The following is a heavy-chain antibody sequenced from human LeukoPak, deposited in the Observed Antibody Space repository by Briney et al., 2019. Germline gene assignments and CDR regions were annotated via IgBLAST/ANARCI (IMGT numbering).Heavy chain of an antibody. CDR3: ARVHRGYSFGRLDY. Sequence: GGCLRLSCAASGFTFSSYGMHWVRPAPGKGLEWVAVIWYDGSNKYYADSVKGRFTISRDNSKNTLYLQMNSLRAEDTAVYYCARVHRGYSFGRLDYWGQGTLVTVSS. CDR2: IWYDGSNK. CDR1: GFTFSSYG. D-gene: IGHD5-12*01. V-gene: IGHV3-33*01. J-gene: IGHJ4*02.